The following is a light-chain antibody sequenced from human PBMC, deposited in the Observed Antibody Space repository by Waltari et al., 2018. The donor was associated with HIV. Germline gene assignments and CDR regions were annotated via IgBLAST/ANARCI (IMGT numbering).Light chain of an antibody. Sequence: SYELTQTPSVSVSPGQTARITCSGDGLSKQHTYWYQQRPGQAPVLVIYKDSERPSGIPERYSGSSSGTTVTLTISGVQAEDEADYYCQSADASDTFLWVFGGGTKVTVL. CDR3: QSADASDTFLWV. V-gene: IGLV3-25*03. CDR2: KDS. J-gene: IGLJ3*02. CDR1: GLSKQH.